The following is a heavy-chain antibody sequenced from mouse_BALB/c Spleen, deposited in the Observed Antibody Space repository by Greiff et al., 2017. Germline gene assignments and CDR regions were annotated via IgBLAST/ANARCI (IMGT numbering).Heavy chain of an antibody. CDR3: TRCPDGGAMDY. CDR2: IYPSDSYT. J-gene: IGHJ4*01. V-gene: IGHV1-69*02. Sequence: QVQLQQPGAELVRPGASVKLSCKASGYTFTSYWIHWVKQRPGQGLEWIGNIYPSDSYTNYNQKFKDKATLTVDKSSSTAYMQLSSPTSEDSAVYYCTRCPDGGAMDYWGQGTSVTVSS. CDR1: GYTFTSYW.